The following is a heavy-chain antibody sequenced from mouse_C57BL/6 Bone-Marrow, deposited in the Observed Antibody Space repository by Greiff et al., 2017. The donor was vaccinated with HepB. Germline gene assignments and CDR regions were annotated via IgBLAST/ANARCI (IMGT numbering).Heavy chain of an antibody. Sequence: QVQLQQPGAALVKPGASVKMSCKSSCSTFTSYWITWVKQRPGQGLEWIGDIYPGSGSTNYNEKFKSKATLTVDTSSSTAYMQLSSLTSEDSAVYYCDNYGRDYWGKGTTLTVSS. CDR1: CSTFTSYW. V-gene: IGHV1-55*01. CDR2: IYPGSGST. J-gene: IGHJ2*01. D-gene: IGHD1-1*01. CDR3: DNYGRDY.